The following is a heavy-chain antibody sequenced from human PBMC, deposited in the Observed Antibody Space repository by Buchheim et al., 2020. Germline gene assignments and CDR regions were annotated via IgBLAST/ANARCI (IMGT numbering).Heavy chain of an antibody. CDR2: IYYSGST. CDR3: ARRRQDSSGYYYVDY. V-gene: IGHV4-59*08. J-gene: IGHJ4*02. CDR1: GGSISSYY. D-gene: IGHD3-22*01. Sequence: QVQLQESGPGLVKPSETLSLTCTVSGGSISSYYWSWIRQPPGKGLEWIGYIYYSGSTNYNPSLKSRVTISVDTSKNQFSLKLSSVTAADTAVYYCARRRQDSSGYYYVDYWGQGTL.